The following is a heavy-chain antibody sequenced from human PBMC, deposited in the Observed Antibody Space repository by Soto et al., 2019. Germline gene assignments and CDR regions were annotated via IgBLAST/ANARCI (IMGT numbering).Heavy chain of an antibody. CDR1: GGSISSYY. D-gene: IGHD6-13*01. Sequence: QVQLQESGPGLVKPSETLSLTCTVSGGSISSYYWSWIRQPPGKGLEWIGYIYYSGSTNYNPSLKSRVTISVDTSKNQFSLKLGSVTAADTAVYYCARGGYSSSWYHPYFDYWAQGTLVTVSS. J-gene: IGHJ4*02. V-gene: IGHV4-59*01. CDR3: ARGGYSSSWYHPYFDY. CDR2: IYYSGST.